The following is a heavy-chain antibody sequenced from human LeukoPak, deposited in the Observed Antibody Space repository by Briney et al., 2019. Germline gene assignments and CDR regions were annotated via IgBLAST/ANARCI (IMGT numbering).Heavy chain of an antibody. CDR2: ISPSGGST. J-gene: IGHJ4*02. V-gene: IGHV1-46*01. Sequence: ASVKVSCKASGYTFTSYYMHWVRQAPGQGLEWMGIISPSGGSTSYAQKFQGRVTMTRDTSTSKVYMELSILRSEATAVYYCAVEMATMADYWGQGTLVTVSS. D-gene: IGHD5-24*01. CDR3: AVEMATMADY. CDR1: GYTFTSYY.